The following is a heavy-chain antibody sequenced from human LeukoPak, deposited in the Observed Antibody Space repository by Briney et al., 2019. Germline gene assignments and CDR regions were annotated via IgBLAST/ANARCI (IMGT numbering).Heavy chain of an antibody. Sequence: ASVKVSCKASGYISSSNGNTWVRQAPGQGLEWMGWTNGDNVKTKYAQKFQGRLIMTTDTSTSTAYMEMRSLRSDDTAVYYCARDEDYNPLVHWGQGTLVSVSS. J-gene: IGHJ4*02. D-gene: IGHD4/OR15-4a*01. CDR2: TNGDNVKT. V-gene: IGHV1-18*01. CDR1: GYISSSNG. CDR3: ARDEDYNPLVH.